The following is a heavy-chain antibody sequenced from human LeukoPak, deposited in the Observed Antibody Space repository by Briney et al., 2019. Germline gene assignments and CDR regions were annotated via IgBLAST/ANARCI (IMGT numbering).Heavy chain of an antibody. V-gene: IGHV3-21*01. CDR1: GFTFSSYS. J-gene: IGHJ2*01. CDR2: ISSSSSYI. D-gene: IGHD3-16*02. CDR3: ATKAADSFGGVIVTNLWYFDL. Sequence: PGGSLRLSCAASGFTFSSYSMNWVRQAPGKGLEWVSSISSSSSYIYYADSVKGRFTISRDNAKNSLYLQMNSLRAEDTAVYYCATKAADSFGGVIVTNLWYFDLWGRGTLVTVSS.